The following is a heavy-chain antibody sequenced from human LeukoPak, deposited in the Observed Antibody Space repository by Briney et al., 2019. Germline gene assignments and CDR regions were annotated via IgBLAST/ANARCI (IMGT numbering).Heavy chain of an antibody. Sequence: SETLSLTCAVYGGSFSGYYWSWIRQPPGKGLEWIGEINHSGSTNYNPSLKSRVTISVDTSKNQFSLKLSSVTAADTAVYYCAGVRRTAVSRYSGYYYYYGMDVWGQGTTVTVSS. J-gene: IGHJ6*02. CDR3: AGVRRTAVSRYSGYYYYYGMDV. D-gene: IGHD1-26*01. CDR1: GGSFSGYY. V-gene: IGHV4-34*01. CDR2: INHSGST.